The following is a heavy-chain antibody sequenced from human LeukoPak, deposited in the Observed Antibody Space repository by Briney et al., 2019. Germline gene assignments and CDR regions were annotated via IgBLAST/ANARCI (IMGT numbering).Heavy chain of an antibody. Sequence: PGGSLRLSCAASGFTFSSYAMHWVRQAPGKGLEWVAVISYDGSDKYYADSVKGRFTISRDNSKNTLYLQMNSLRAEDTAVYYCAKGHYSSDLWGQGTLVTVSS. D-gene: IGHD3-22*01. CDR1: GFTFSSYA. CDR2: ISYDGSDK. V-gene: IGHV3-30-3*01. J-gene: IGHJ5*02. CDR3: AKGHYSSDL.